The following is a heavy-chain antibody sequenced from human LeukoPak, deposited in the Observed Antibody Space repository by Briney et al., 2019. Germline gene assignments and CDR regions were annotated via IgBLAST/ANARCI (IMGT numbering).Heavy chain of an antibody. V-gene: IGHV1-18*01. CDR3: ARVHDYDSSDYYYYYMDV. J-gene: IGHJ6*03. CDR1: GYTFTSYG. D-gene: IGHD3-22*01. Sequence: ASVKVSCKASGYTFTSYGISWVRQAPGQGLEWMGWISAYNGNTNYAQKLQGRVTMTTDTSTSTAYMELRSLRSDDTAVYYCARVHDYDSSDYYYYYMDVWGKETTVTISS. CDR2: ISAYNGNT.